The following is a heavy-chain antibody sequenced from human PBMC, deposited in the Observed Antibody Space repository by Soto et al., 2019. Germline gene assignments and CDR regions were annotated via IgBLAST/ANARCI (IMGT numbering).Heavy chain of an antibody. CDR2: ISAYNGNT. Sequence: ASVKVSCKASGYTFTNYGISWVRQAPGQGLEWMGWISAYNGNTNYAQKLQGRLTMTTDTSTSTAYMELRSLRSDDTAVYYRAIIRVPADFDYWAREPWSPSPQ. CDR1: GYTFTNYG. CDR3: AIIRVPADFDY. D-gene: IGHD3-10*01. J-gene: IGHJ4*02. V-gene: IGHV1-18*01.